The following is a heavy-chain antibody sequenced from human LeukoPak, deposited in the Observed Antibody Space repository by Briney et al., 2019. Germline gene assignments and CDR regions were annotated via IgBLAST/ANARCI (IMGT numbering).Heavy chain of an antibody. CDR1: GYTFTGYY. D-gene: IGHD3-10*01. Sequence: AASVKVSCKASGYTFTGYYMHWVRQAPGQGLEWMGWINPNSGGTNYAQKFQGRVTMTRDTSISTAYMELSSLRSEDTAVYYCARDLLEGYYGSGSTGDYYYYMDVWGKGTTVTVSS. V-gene: IGHV1-2*02. J-gene: IGHJ6*03. CDR3: ARDLLEGYYGSGSTGDYYYYMDV. CDR2: INPNSGGT.